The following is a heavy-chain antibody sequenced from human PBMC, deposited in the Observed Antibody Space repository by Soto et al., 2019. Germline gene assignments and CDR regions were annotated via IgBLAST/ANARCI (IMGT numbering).Heavy chain of an antibody. J-gene: IGHJ3*02. V-gene: IGHV1-46*03. Sequence: GASVKVSCKASGYTFTSNYMHWVRQAPGQGLEWMGIINPSGGSTSYAQKFQGRVTMTRDTSTSTVYMELSSLRSGDTAVYYCARETTEGGVFDIWGQGTMVTVSS. CDR1: GYTFTSNY. CDR2: INPSGGST. CDR3: ARETTEGGVFDI. D-gene: IGHD1-1*01.